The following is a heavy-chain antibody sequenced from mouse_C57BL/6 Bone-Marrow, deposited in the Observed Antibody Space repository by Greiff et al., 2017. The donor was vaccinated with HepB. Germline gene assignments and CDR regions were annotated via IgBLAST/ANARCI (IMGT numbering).Heavy chain of an antibody. D-gene: IGHD2-1*01. J-gene: IGHJ4*01. CDR1: GFTFSSYG. CDR2: ISSGGSYT. Sequence: EVKFVESGGDLVKPGGSLKLSCAASGFTFSSYGMSWVRQTPDKRLEWVATISSGGSYTYYPDSVKGRITIARNNAKNTLYLQISSLKSEDTAKYCCARPVTAMDYWGQGTSVTVSS. V-gene: IGHV5-6*01. CDR3: ARPVTAMDY.